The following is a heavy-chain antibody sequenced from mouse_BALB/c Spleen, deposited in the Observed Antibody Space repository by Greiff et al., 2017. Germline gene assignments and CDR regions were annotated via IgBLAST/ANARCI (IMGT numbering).Heavy chain of an antibody. D-gene: IGHD1-3*01. CDR2: ISSGSSTI. V-gene: IGHV5-17*02. CDR3: ARSEWSWFAY. Sequence: EVQRVESGGGLVQPGGSRKLSCAASGFTFSSFGMHWVRQAPEKGLEWVAYISSGSSTIYYADTVKGRFTISRDNPKNTLFLQMTSLRSEDTAMYYCARSEWSWFAYWGQGTLVTVSA. CDR1: GFTFSSFG. J-gene: IGHJ3*01.